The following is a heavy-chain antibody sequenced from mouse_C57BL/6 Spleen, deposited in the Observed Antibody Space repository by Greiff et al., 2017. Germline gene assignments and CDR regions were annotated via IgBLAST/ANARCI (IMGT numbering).Heavy chain of an antibody. CDR2: INPNNGGT. J-gene: IGHJ2*01. CDR3: ARGTYFDY. D-gene: IGHD3-3*01. Sequence: VQLQQSGPELVKPGASVKIPCKASGYTFTDYNMDWVKQSHGTSLEWIGDINPNNGGTIYNQKFKGKATLTVDKSSSTAYMELRSLPSEDTAVYYCARGTYFDYGGQGTTLTVSS. V-gene: IGHV1-18*01. CDR1: GYTFTDYN.